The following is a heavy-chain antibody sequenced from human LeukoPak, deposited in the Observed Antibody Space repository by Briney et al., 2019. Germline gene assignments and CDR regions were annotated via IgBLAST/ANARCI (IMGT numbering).Heavy chain of an antibody. CDR2: IDEHGTTI. Sequence: GGSLRLSCAASGFTFSRYWMHWVRQAPGEGLVWVSRIDEHGTTIDYADSVRDRFTISRDNAKNTLYLHMNSLRAEDTAMYYCARDVGGAGSHWGQGSLVTFSS. CDR3: ARDVGGAGSH. J-gene: IGHJ4*02. V-gene: IGHV3-74*01. CDR1: GFTFSRYW. D-gene: IGHD3-10*01.